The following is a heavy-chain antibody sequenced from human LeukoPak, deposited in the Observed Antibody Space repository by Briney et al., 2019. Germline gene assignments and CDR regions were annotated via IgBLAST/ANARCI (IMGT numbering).Heavy chain of an antibody. CDR2: IKPDGSEK. V-gene: IGHV3-7*03. CDR3: ARPANKCFDY. J-gene: IGHJ4*02. D-gene: IGHD2/OR15-2a*01. CDR1: GFTFSSYW. Sequence: PGGSLRLSCAASGFTFSSYWMSWVRQTPGNGLEWAASIKPDGSEKYYVDSVKGRFTISRDNAKSSLDLQMNSLRAEDAAIYYCARPANKCFDYWGQGALVTVSS.